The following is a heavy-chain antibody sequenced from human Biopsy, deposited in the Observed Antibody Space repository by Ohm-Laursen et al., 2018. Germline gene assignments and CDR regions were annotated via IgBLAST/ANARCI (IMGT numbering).Heavy chain of an antibody. J-gene: IGHJ4*02. CDR1: GDSINSSY. Sequence: SETLSLTCTVSGDSINSSYWSWIRQAPGKGLEWIGFISNSGNTNYNPSLKSRVTMSADTSKNQFSLRLSSVTAADTAVYYCALGGGSYVNFDYWGQGTLVTVSS. CDR2: ISNSGNT. V-gene: IGHV4-59*01. D-gene: IGHD1-26*01. CDR3: ALGGGSYVNFDY.